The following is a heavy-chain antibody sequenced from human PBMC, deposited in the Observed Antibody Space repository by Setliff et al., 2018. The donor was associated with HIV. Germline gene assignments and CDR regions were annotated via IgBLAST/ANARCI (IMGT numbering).Heavy chain of an antibody. J-gene: IGHJ3*02. V-gene: IGHV3-48*04. Sequence: PGGSLGLSCAASGFTFSSYSMNWVRQAPGKGLEWVSYISSSSSSIYHADSVKGRFTISRDSAHNSLYLQMNSLRVDDTAVYYCARDPVATIPRGFDIWGQGTMVTVSS. CDR2: ISSSSSSI. CDR3: ARDPVATIPRGFDI. D-gene: IGHD5-12*01. CDR1: GFTFSSYS.